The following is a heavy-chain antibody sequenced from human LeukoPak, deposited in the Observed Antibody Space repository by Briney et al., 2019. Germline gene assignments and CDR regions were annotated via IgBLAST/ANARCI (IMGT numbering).Heavy chain of an antibody. Sequence: ASVKVSCKASGYTFTGYYMHWVRQAPGQGLEWMGWINPNSGGTNYAQKFQGRVTMTRDTSISTAYMELSRLRSDDTAVYYCARAPYYDFWSGGGWGQGTLVTVSS. D-gene: IGHD3-3*01. J-gene: IGHJ4*02. CDR3: ARAPYYDFWSGGG. CDR2: INPNSGGT. CDR1: GYTFTGYY. V-gene: IGHV1-2*02.